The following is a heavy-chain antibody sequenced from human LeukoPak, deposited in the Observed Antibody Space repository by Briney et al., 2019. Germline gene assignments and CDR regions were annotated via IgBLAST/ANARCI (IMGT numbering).Heavy chain of an antibody. CDR1: GGTFSSYA. J-gene: IGHJ4*02. D-gene: IGHD5-18*01. CDR3: ARDLDSYGTFDY. Sequence: SVKVSCKASGGTFSSYAISWVRQAPGQGLEWMGRIIPIFGTANYAQKFQGRVTITTDESTSTAYMKLSSLRSEDTAVYYCARDLDSYGTFDYWGQGTLVTVSS. CDR2: IIPIFGTA. V-gene: IGHV1-69*05.